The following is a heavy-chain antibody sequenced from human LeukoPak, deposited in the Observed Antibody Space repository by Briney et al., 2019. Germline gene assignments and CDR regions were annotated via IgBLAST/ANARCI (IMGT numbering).Heavy chain of an antibody. CDR3: ARDLVTVTKRFDI. J-gene: IGHJ3*02. V-gene: IGHV4-59*11. CDR2: ISYIGST. Sequence: SETLSLTCAVSDDSFSSHYWTWIRQPPGKGLEWIGYISYIGSTNYNPPLKSRVTISIDTSKNQFSLKLSSVTAADTAVYYCARDLVTVTKRFDIWGQGTMVSVSS. D-gene: IGHD4-17*01. CDR1: DDSFSSHY.